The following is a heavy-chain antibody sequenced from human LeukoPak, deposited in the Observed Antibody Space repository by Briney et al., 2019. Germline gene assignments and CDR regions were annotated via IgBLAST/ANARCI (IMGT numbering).Heavy chain of an antibody. CDR2: ISYDGSNK. Sequence: GSLRLSCAASGFPFSSYGMHWVRQAPGKGLEWVAVISYDGSNKYYADSVKGRFTISRDNSKNTLYLRMNSLRAEDTAVYYCAKEDCSGGSCPPVGMDVWGQGTTVTVSS. J-gene: IGHJ6*02. CDR1: GFPFSSYG. CDR3: AKEDCSGGSCPPVGMDV. V-gene: IGHV3-30*18. D-gene: IGHD2-15*01.